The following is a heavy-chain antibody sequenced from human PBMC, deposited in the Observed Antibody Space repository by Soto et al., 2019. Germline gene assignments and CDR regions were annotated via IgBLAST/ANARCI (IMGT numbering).Heavy chain of an antibody. CDR2: INHSGST. CDR3: AAKAILTGYYLSY. D-gene: IGHD3-9*01. V-gene: IGHV4-34*01. CDR1: GGSFSGYY. J-gene: IGHJ4*02. Sequence: PSETLSLTCAVYGGSFSGYYWSWIRQPPGKGLEWIGEINHSGSTNYNPSLKSRVTISVDTSKNQFSLKLSSVTAADTAVYYCAAKAILTGYYLSYWGQGTLVTVSS.